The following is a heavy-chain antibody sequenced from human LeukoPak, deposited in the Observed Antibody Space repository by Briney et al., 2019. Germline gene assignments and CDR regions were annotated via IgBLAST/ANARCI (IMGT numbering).Heavy chain of an antibody. CDR3: ARENRRYCSSTSCYDGMDV. CDR1: GFTFSSYG. CDR2: IWYDGSNK. V-gene: IGHV3-33*08. D-gene: IGHD2-2*01. Sequence: TGGSLRLSCAASGFTFSSYGMHWVRQAPGKGLEWVAAIWYDGSNKYYADSVKGRFTISRDNSKNTLYLHMNSLRAEDTAVYYCARENRRYCSSTSCYDGMDVWGQGTTVTVSS. J-gene: IGHJ6*02.